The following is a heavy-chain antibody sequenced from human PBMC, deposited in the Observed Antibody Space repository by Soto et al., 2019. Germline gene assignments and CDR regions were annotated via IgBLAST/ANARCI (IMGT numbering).Heavy chain of an antibody. D-gene: IGHD5-18*01. CDR2: ISSSGSTI. CDR3: AREQLWLDY. V-gene: IGHV3-48*03. J-gene: IGHJ4*02. CDR1: GFTFSSYE. Sequence: GGSLRLSCAASGFTFSSYEMNWVRQAPGKGLEWVSYISSSGSTIYYADSVKGRFTISRDNAKNSLYLQMNSLRAEDTAVYYCAREQLWLDYWGQGTLVTVSS.